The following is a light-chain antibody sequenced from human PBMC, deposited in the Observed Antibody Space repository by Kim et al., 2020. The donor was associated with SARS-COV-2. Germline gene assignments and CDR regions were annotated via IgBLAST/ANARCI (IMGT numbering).Light chain of an antibody. J-gene: IGLJ2*01. Sequence: QSALTQPASVSGSPGQSITISCTGTSSDVGGYNYVSWYQQHPGKAPKLMIYDVSDRPSGVSNRFSGSKSGNTASLTISGLQAEDEADYYCSSYTSTYVIFGGGTQLNVL. CDR1: SSDVGGYNY. CDR3: SSYTSTYVI. V-gene: IGLV2-14*03. CDR2: DVS.